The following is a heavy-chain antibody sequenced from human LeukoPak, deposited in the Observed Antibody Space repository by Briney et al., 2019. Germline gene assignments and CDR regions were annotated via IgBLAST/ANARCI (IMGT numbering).Heavy chain of an antibody. CDR1: GFTFSSYG. CDR2: ISCDGSNK. Sequence: SGGSLRLSCAASGFTFSSYGMHWVRQAPGKGLEWVAVISCDGSNKYYADSVKGRFTISRDNSKNTLYLQMNSLRAEDTAVYYCAKGADYDFWSGYYYLGWWYYMDVWGKGTTVTVSS. CDR3: AKGADYDFWSGYYYLGWWYYMDV. V-gene: IGHV3-30*18. J-gene: IGHJ6*03. D-gene: IGHD3-3*01.